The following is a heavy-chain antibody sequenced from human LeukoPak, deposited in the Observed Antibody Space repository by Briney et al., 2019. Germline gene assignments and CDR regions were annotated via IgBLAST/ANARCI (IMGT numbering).Heavy chain of an antibody. J-gene: IGHJ4*02. CDR3: ARIRVGSSGWYYFDY. CDR1: GFTFSSYA. Sequence: AGGSLRLSYAASGFTFSSYAMHWVRQAPGKGLEWVAVISYDGSNKYYADSVKGRFTISRDNSKNTLYLQMNSLRAEDTAVYYCARIRVGSSGWYYFDYWGQGTLVTVSS. CDR2: ISYDGSNK. V-gene: IGHV3-30-3*01. D-gene: IGHD6-19*01.